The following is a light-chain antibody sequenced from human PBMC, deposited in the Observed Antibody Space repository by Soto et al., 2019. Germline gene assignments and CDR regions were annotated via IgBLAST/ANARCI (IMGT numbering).Light chain of an antibody. J-gene: IGKJ5*01. CDR1: QSVRSSY. Sequence: EIVLTQSPAPLSLSPGERATLSCGASQSVRSSYLAWYQQKPGLAPRLLIYDASSRATGIPDRFSGSGSGTDFTLTISRLEPEDFAVYYCQQYGISPITFGQGTRLEIK. CDR3: QQYGISPIT. V-gene: IGKV3D-20*01. CDR2: DAS.